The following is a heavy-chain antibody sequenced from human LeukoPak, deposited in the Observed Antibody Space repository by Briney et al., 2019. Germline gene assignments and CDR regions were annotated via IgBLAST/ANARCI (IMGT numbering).Heavy chain of an antibody. J-gene: IGHJ5*02. CDR1: GESFRGYY. V-gene: IGHV4-34*01. CDR3: ARGASRFDP. CDR2: IDHIGRT. Sequence: SETLSLTCAVYGESFRGYYWTWIRQTPGKGLEWIGEIDHIGRTTYNPSLKSRVTISVDTSKNQFSLRLTSVTASDTAVYYCARGASRFDPWGQGTLVTVSS.